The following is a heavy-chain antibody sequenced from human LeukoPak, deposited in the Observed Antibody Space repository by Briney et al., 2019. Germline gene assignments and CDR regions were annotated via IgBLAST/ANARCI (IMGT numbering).Heavy chain of an antibody. CDR3: ARDSAYGSGSYDY. D-gene: IGHD3-10*01. CDR1: GFTVSSNY. V-gene: IGHV3-53*01. J-gene: IGHJ4*02. CDR2: IYSGGST. Sequence: PGGSLRLSCAASGFTVSSNYMSWVRQAPGKGLEWVSVIYSGGSTYYADSVKGRFTISRDNSKNTLYLQMNSLRAEVTAVYYCARDSAYGSGSYDYWGQGTLVTVSS.